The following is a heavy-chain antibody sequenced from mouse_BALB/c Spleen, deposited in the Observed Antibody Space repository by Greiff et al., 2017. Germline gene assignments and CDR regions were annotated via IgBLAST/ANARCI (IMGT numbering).Heavy chain of an antibody. Sequence: EVKVVESGGGLVQPGGSLKLSCAASGFTFSSYTMSWVRQTPEKRLEWVAYISNGGGSTYYPDTVKGRFTISRDNAKNTLYLQMSSLKSEDTAMYYCARHEYGNYEAWFAYWGQGTLVTVSA. CDR2: ISNGGGST. CDR3: ARHEYGNYEAWFAY. J-gene: IGHJ3*01. CDR1: GFTFSSYT. D-gene: IGHD2-1*01. V-gene: IGHV5-12-2*01.